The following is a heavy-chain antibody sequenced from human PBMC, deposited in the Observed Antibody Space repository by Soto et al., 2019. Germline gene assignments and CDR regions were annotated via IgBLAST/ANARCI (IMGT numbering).Heavy chain of an antibody. J-gene: IGHJ4*02. CDR2: ISSNGGST. V-gene: IGHV3-64D*06. CDR3: VKDRYVDS. Sequence: PGGSLRLSCSVFGFTLSSYAMHWVRQAPGKGLQYVSSISSNGGSTYYADSVKGRFTISRDNSKNTLYLQMSSLRVEDTAVYYCVKDRYVDSWGQGTPVTVSS. CDR1: GFTLSSYA.